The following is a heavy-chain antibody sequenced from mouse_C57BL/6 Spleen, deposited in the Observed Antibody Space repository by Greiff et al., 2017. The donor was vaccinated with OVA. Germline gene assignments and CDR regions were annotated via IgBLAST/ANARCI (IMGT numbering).Heavy chain of an antibody. J-gene: IGHJ1*03. Sequence: EVQLQQSGPELVKPGASVKISCKASGYTFTDYYMNWVKQSHGKSLEWIGDINPNNGGTSYNQKFKGKATLTVDKSSSTAYMELRSLTSEDSAVYYCARHSNYFWWYFDVWGTGTTVTVSS. D-gene: IGHD2-5*01. CDR1: GYTFTDYY. CDR3: ARHSNYFWWYFDV. V-gene: IGHV1-26*01. CDR2: INPNNGGT.